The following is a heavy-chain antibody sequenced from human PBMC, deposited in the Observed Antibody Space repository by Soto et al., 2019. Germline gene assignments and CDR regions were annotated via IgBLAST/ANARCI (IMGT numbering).Heavy chain of an antibody. CDR1: RASLTDAKW. J-gene: IGHJ4*02. Sequence: QVQLLESGPGLVKPSGTLSLTCAVSRASLTDAKWWSWVRQAPGKGMEWIGEIYHTGSTSYNPSLTSRVTISVDKSNNQCLLKLRPVTAADTAVYYCATYDFWSGLFDYWGQGILVPVSP. CDR2: IYHTGST. V-gene: IGHV4-4*02. D-gene: IGHD3-3*01. CDR3: ATYDFWSGLFDY.